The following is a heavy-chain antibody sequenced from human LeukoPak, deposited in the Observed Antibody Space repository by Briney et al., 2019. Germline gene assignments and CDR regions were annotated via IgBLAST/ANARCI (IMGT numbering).Heavy chain of an antibody. D-gene: IGHD6-6*01. CDR1: GYSFTSYW. Sequence: GESLQISCKSSGYSFTSYWIGWVRQAPGKGLEWVSAISGSGGSTYYADSVKGRFTISRDNSKNTLYLQMNSLRAEDTAVYYCAKEMGGYSSSSGYWGQGTLVTVSS. V-gene: IGHV3-23*01. CDR2: ISGSGGST. CDR3: AKEMGGYSSSSGY. J-gene: IGHJ4*02.